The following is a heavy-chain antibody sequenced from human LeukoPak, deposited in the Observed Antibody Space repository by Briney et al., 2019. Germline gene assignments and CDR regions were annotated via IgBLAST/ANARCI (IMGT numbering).Heavy chain of an antibody. Sequence: GASVKVSCKASGYTFTGYYMHWVRQAPGQGLEWMGGIIPIFGTANYAQKFQGRVTITADESTSTAYMELSSLRSEDTAVYYCARSSVATAQNDYWGQGTLVTVSS. J-gene: IGHJ4*02. CDR2: IIPIFGTA. CDR3: ARSSVATAQNDY. V-gene: IGHV1-69*13. D-gene: IGHD5-12*01. CDR1: GYTFTGYY.